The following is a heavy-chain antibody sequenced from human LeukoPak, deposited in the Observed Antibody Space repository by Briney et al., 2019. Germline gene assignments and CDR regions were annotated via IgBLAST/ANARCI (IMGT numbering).Heavy chain of an antibody. V-gene: IGHV4-34*01. D-gene: IGHD2-2*01. J-gene: IGHJ3*02. CDR1: GGSFSGYY. Sequence: KPSETLSLTCAVYGGSFSGYYWSWIRQPPVKGLEWIGEINHSGSTNYNPSLKSRVTISVDTSKNQFSLKLSSVTAADTAVYYCARSPYCSSTCCYFRAFDIWGQGTMVTVSS. CDR3: ARSPYCSSTCCYFRAFDI. CDR2: INHSGST.